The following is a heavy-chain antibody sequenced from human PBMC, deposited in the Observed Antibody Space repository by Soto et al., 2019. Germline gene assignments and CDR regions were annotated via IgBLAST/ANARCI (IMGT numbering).Heavy chain of an antibody. D-gene: IGHD3-3*01. J-gene: IGHJ5*02. CDR2: ISAYNGNT. CDR1: GYTFTSYG. V-gene: IGHV1-18*01. Sequence: GASVKVSCKASGYTFTSYGISWVRQAPGQGLEWMGWISAYNGNTNYAQKLQGRVTMTTDTSTSTAYMELRSLRSDDTAVYYCARGSSRYDSWSGYQDNWFDPWGQGTLVTVSS. CDR3: ARGSSRYDSWSGYQDNWFDP.